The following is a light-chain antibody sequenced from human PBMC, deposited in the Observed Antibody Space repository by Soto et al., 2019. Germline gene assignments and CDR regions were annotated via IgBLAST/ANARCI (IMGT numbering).Light chain of an antibody. CDR3: QQYNSYRT. V-gene: IGKV3-20*01. J-gene: IGKJ1*01. CDR2: GAS. Sequence: EIVLTQSPGTLSLSPGERATLSCRASQTISSTFLAWYRQRPGQAPRLLIYGASSRATGIPDRFSGSGSGTDFTLTISRLEPDDFATYYCQQYNSYRTFGQGTKVEIK. CDR1: QTISSTF.